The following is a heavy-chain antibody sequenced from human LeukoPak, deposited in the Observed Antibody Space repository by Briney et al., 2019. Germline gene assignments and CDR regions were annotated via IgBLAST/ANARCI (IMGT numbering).Heavy chain of an antibody. CDR3: AKAMAVAPRYFDY. V-gene: IGHV3-23*01. CDR2: ISGSGGST. J-gene: IGHJ4*02. D-gene: IGHD6-19*01. Sequence: GGSLRLSCAASGFTFSSYAMSWVRQAPGKGLESVSAISGSGGSTYYADSVKGRFTISRYNSKNTLYLQMNSLRAEDTAVYYCAKAMAVAPRYFDYWGQGTLVTVSS. CDR1: GFTFSSYA.